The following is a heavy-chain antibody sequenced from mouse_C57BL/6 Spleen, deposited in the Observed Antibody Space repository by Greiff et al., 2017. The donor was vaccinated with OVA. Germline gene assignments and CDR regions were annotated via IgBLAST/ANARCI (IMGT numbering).Heavy chain of an antibody. Sequence: EVQGVESGGDLVKPGGSLKLSCAASGFTFSSYGMSWVRQTPDKRLEWVATISSGGSYTYYPDSVKGRFTISRDNAKNTLYLQMSSLKSEDTAMYYCARQRGDDGYYEGYFDYWGQGTTLTVSS. V-gene: IGHV5-6*01. CDR3: ARQRGDDGYYEGYFDY. CDR2: ISSGGSYT. CDR1: GFTFSSYG. J-gene: IGHJ2*01. D-gene: IGHD2-3*01.